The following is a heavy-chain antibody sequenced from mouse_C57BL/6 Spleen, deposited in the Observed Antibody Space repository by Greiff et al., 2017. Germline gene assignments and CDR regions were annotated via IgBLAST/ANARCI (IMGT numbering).Heavy chain of an antibody. CDR2: IYPGGGSA. D-gene: IGHD1-1*01. J-gene: IGHJ3*01. V-gene: IGHV1-63*01. Sequence: QVQLQQSGAELVRPGTSVKMSCKASGYTFTNYWIGWANQRPGHGLEWIGDIYPGGGSANYTEKFKGKATLTADKSSSTAYMQFSSLTSEDSAVYLCARGSTVVGSWFAYWGQGTLVTVSA. CDR1: GYTFTNYW. CDR3: ARGSTVVGSWFAY.